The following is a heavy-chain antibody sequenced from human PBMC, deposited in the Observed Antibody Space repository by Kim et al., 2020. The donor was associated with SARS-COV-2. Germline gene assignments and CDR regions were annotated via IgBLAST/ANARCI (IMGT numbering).Heavy chain of an antibody. V-gene: IGHV4-39*01. CDR3: ARHARITIFGVVIRGHFDY. J-gene: IGHJ4*02. Sequence: SRVTISVDTSKNQFSLKLSSVTAADTAVYYCARHARITIFGVVIRGHFDYWGQGTLVTVSS. D-gene: IGHD3-3*01.